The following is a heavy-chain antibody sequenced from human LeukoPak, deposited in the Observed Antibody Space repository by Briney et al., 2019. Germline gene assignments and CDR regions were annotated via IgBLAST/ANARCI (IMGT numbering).Heavy chain of an antibody. Sequence: GASVKVSCKASGGTFSSYAISWVRQAPAQGLEWMGGIIPIFGTANYAQKFQGRVTITADESTSTAYMELSSLRSEDTAVYYCARGGSSGYYYGPLDYWGQGTLVTVSS. CDR2: IIPIFGTA. V-gene: IGHV1-69*13. CDR1: GGTFSSYA. CDR3: ARGGSSGYYYGPLDY. D-gene: IGHD3-22*01. J-gene: IGHJ4*02.